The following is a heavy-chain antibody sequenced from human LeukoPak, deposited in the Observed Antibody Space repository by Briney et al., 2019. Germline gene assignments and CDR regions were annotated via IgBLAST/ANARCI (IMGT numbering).Heavy chain of an antibody. CDR2: IKQDGSEK. J-gene: IGHJ4*02. Sequence: GGSLRLSCAASGFTFSSYWMSWVRQAPGKGLEGVANIKQDGSEKSYVDSVKGRFTISRDNAKNSLYLQMNSLRAEDTAVYYCARDGSVADPDYWGQGTLVTVSS. D-gene: IGHD6-19*01. CDR1: GFTFSSYW. V-gene: IGHV3-7*01. CDR3: ARDGSVADPDY.